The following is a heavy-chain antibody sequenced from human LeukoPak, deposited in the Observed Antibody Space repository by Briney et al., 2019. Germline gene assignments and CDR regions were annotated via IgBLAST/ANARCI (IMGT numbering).Heavy chain of an antibody. CDR3: ARGWEPFDY. CDR2: ISYDGSKK. Sequence: GGSLRLSCAASGFTFNTYAMLWVRQAPGKGLEWVTVISYDGSKKYYADSVKGRFTVSRDNSKNTLYVQMNSLRPEDTAVYYCARGWEPFDYWGQGSLVTVSS. D-gene: IGHD1-14*01. CDR1: GFTFNTYA. J-gene: IGHJ4*02. V-gene: IGHV3-30-3*01.